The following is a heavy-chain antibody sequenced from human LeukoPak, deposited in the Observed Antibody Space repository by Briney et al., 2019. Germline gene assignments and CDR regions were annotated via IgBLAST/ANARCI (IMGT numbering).Heavy chain of an antibody. Sequence: GGSLRLSCAASGFTFSNAWMSWVRQAPGTGLEWVGRIKSKTDGGTTDYAAPVKGRFTISRDDSKNTLYLQINSLKTEDTAVYYCTTVKRGWSYKPREYYYYYMDVWGKGTTVTVSS. CDR3: TTVKRGWSYKPREYYYYYMDV. V-gene: IGHV3-15*01. CDR2: IKSKTDGGTT. CDR1: GFTFSNAW. J-gene: IGHJ6*03. D-gene: IGHD1-26*01.